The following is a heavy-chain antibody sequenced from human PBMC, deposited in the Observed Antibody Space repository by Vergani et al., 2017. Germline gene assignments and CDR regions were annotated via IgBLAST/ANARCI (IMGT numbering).Heavy chain of an antibody. Sequence: QVQLVESGGGVVQPGGSLRLSCAASGFTFSSYGMHWVRQAPGKGLEWVAFIRYDGSNKYYADSVKGRFTISRDNSKNTLYLQMNSLRAEDTAVYYCARSGDCAHGVCYMTYYYCRDVWGKGTAVTVSS. D-gene: IGHD2-8*01. J-gene: IGHJ6*03. CDR3: ARSGDCAHGVCYMTYYYCRDV. CDR2: IRYDGSNK. V-gene: IGHV3-30*02. CDR1: GFTFSSYG.